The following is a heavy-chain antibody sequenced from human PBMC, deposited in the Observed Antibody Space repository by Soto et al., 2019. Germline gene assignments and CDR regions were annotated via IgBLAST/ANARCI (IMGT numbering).Heavy chain of an antibody. CDR3: ARALLSHSYDSGGYDSYFHAMDV. Sequence: SVKVSCKASGGTFSSLDINWVRQAPGQGLEWMGGIIPISETTNYAQIFQGRVSIVADKSTSTAYMELSRLRSEDTAVYYCARALLSHSYDSGGYDSYFHAMDVWGQGTPVAVSS. V-gene: IGHV1-69*06. CDR2: IIPISETT. CDR1: GGTFSSLD. D-gene: IGHD3-22*01. J-gene: IGHJ6*02.